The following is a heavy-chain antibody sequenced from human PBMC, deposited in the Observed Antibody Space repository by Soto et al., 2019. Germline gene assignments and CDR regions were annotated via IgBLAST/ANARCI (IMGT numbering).Heavy chain of an antibody. CDR3: ARSPVIRYDYIWGSYRPKTYYFDY. Sequence: ETLSLTCAVYGGSFSGYYWSWIRQPPGKGLEWIGEINHSGSTNYNPSLKSRVTISVDTSKNQFSLKLSSVTAADTAVYYCARSPVIRYDYIWGSYRPKTYYFDYWGQGTLVTVS. D-gene: IGHD3-16*02. CDR2: INHSGST. CDR1: GGSFSGYY. J-gene: IGHJ4*02. V-gene: IGHV4-34*01.